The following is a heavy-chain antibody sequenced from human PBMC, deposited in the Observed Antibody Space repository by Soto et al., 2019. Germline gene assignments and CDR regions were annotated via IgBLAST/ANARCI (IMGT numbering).Heavy chain of an antibody. D-gene: IGHD3-10*01. CDR1: GFTFSSYA. J-gene: IGHJ4*02. Sequence: PGGSLRLSCAASGFTFSSYAMSWVRQAPGKGLEWVAAIGGTDGKTYYADSVKGRFTISRDNSENTLYLQMSRLRAEDTAVYFCAKGMFFTLPAAAGSIDYWGQGALVTGSS. V-gene: IGHV3-23*01. CDR3: AKGMFFTLPAAAGSIDY. CDR2: IGGTDGKT.